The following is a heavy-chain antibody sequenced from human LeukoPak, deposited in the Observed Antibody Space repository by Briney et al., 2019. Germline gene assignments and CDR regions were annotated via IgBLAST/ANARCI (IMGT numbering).Heavy chain of an antibody. CDR3: ARGSTVVVPAASSSSCDY. CDR1: GYTFTSYY. V-gene: IGHV1-46*01. CDR2: INPSGGST. J-gene: IGHJ4*02. D-gene: IGHD2-2*01. Sequence: ASVKVSCKASGYTFTSYYMHWVRQAPGQGLEWMGIINPSGGSTSYAQKFQGRVTMIRDMSTSTVYMELSSLRSEDTAVYYCARGSTVVVPAASSSSCDYWGQGTLVTVSS.